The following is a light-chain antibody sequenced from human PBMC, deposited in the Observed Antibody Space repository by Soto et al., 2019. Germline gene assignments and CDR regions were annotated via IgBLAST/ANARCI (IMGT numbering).Light chain of an antibody. CDR2: GAS. V-gene: IGKV3-20*01. CDR3: QQYGNSPIT. J-gene: IGKJ5*01. CDR1: QSVSSSS. Sequence: EIVLTQSPGTLSLPPGGRATLSCRASQSVSSSSLAWYQQKPGQAPRLLIYGASSRVTGIPDRFSGSGSGTDFTLTISRLEPEDFAVYYCQQYGNSPITFGQGTRLEIK.